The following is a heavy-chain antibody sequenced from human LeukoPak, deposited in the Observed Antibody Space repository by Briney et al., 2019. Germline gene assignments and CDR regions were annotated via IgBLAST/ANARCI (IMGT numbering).Heavy chain of an antibody. CDR2: IYTGGTT. V-gene: IGHV3-66*01. Sequence: GGSLRLSCAASGFTVSSNSMSWVRQAPGKGLVWVSVIYTGGTTYYADSVKGRFTISRDNSKNTLYLHMNSLRAEDTAVYYCARDVAAPGGVYFDYWGQGTLVTVSS. J-gene: IGHJ4*02. CDR1: GFTVSSNS. CDR3: ARDVAAPGGVYFDY. D-gene: IGHD3-16*01.